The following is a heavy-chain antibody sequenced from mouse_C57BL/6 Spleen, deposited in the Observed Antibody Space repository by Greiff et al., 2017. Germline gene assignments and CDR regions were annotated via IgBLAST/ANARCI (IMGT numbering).Heavy chain of an antibody. V-gene: IGHV1-53*01. Sequence: QVQLQQPGTELVKPGASVKLSCKASGYTFTSYWMHWVKQRPGQGLEWIGNINPSNGGTNYNEKFKSKATLTVDKSYSTAYMQLSSLTSEDSAVYYFARSYYGSSYGYFDVWGTGTTVTVSS. CDR3: ARSYYGSSYGYFDV. D-gene: IGHD1-1*01. CDR1: GYTFTSYW. J-gene: IGHJ1*03. CDR2: INPSNGGT.